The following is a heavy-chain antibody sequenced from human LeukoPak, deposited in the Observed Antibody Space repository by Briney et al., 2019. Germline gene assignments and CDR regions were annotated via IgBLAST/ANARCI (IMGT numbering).Heavy chain of an antibody. CDR1: GFIFSSYY. D-gene: IGHD6-19*01. CDR2: IRQDGSAQ. Sequence: GGSLRLSCAASGFIFSSYYTIWVRQAPGKGLEWVANIRQDGSAQFYADSVKGRFTISRDNAKNSLYLHMNSLRDEDTAVYYCARWLYSSGWAIDYWGQGTLVTVSS. CDR3: ARWLYSSGWAIDY. V-gene: IGHV3-7*01. J-gene: IGHJ4*02.